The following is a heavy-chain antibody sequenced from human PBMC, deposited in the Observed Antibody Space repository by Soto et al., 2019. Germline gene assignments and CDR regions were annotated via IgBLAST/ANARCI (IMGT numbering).Heavy chain of an antibody. V-gene: IGHV3-9*01. D-gene: IGHD4-4*01. Sequence: GGSLRLSCAASGFTFENYAMHWVRQAPGKGLEWVSGISWHSGNIGYADSVRGRFTISRDNAKNPLYLQMNSLRPEDTALYYCAKDKVYSNYEYYFDYWGQGTLVTVSS. J-gene: IGHJ4*02. CDR1: GFTFENYA. CDR3: AKDKVYSNYEYYFDY. CDR2: ISWHSGNI.